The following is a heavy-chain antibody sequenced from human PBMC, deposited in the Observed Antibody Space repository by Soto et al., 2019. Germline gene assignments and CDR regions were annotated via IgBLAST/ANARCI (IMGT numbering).Heavy chain of an antibody. CDR1: GLTFSSYW. CDR2: ISDDGSST. V-gene: IGHV3-74*01. D-gene: IGHD2-2*01. Sequence: EVQLVESGGGVVQPGGSLRLSCAASGLTFSSYWRSWVRQAPGKGLVWVSRISDDGSSTNYADSVKGRFTISRDNAKNTLYRHVNSLGAEDTAVYYFARQLLYAFDIWGRGTMVTVSS. J-gene: IGHJ3*02. CDR3: ARQLLYAFDI.